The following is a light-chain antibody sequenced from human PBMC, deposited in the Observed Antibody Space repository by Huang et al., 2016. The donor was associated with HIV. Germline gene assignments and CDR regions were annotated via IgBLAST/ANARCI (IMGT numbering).Light chain of an antibody. CDR3: QQYYHNPLT. CDR2: WEY. V-gene: IGKV4-1*01. J-gene: IGKJ4*01. CDR1: QSLFFSSNKRSY. Sequence: DIVMTQSPDSLTVSLGERATINCRSSQSLFFSSNKRSYFAWYQKKPGQPPKLVISWEYARESGVPDRVSGSGAEKHFTLTINSLQAEDVAVYYCQQYYHNPLTFGGGTKVEI.